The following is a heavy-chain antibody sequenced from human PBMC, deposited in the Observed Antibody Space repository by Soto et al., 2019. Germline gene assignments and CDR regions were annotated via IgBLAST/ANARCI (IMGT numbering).Heavy chain of an antibody. J-gene: IGHJ6*02. CDR2: IYYSGST. D-gene: IGHD1-20*01. Sequence: PSETLSLTCTVSCGSISSGGYYWSWIRQHPGKGLEWIGYIYYSGSTYYNPSLKSRVTISVDTSKNQFSLKLSSVTAADTAVYYCARDPDNPPEHYGMDVWGQGTTVTVSS. CDR3: ARDPDNPPEHYGMDV. CDR1: CGSISSGGYY. V-gene: IGHV4-31*03.